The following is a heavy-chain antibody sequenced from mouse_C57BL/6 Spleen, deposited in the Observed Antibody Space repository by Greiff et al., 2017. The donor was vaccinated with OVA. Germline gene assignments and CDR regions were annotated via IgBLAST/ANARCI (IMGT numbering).Heavy chain of an antibody. J-gene: IGHJ4*01. CDR1: GYAFSSYW. CDR3: ARSGDYDDGDCYAMDY. V-gene: IGHV1-80*01. D-gene: IGHD2-4*01. Sequence: LVESGAELVKPGASVKISCKASGYAFSSYWMNWVKQRPGKGLEWIGQIYPGDGDTNYNGKFKGKATLTADKYSSTAYMQLSSMTTEDYAVYFCARSGDYDDGDCYAMDYWGQGTSVTVSS. CDR2: IYPGDGDT.